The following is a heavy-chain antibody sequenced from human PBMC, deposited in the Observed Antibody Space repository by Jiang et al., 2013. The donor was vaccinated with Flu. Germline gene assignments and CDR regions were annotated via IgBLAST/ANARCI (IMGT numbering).Heavy chain of an antibody. V-gene: IGHV3-23*01. CDR3: AKVGGLGYGDYGGYYFDY. D-gene: IGHD4-17*01. CDR1: YA. CDR2: ISGSGGST. J-gene: IGHJ4*02. Sequence: YAMSWVRQAPGKGLEWVSAISGSGGSTYYADSVKGRFTISRDNSKNTLYLQMNSLRAEDTAVYYCAKVGGLGYGDYGGYYFDYWGQGTLVTVSS.